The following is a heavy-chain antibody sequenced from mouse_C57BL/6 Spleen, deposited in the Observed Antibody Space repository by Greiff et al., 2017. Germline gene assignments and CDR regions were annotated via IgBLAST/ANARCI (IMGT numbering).Heavy chain of an antibody. D-gene: IGHD1-1*01. J-gene: IGHJ1*03. CDR2: INPSNGGT. Sequence: QVQLQQPGTELVKPGASVKLSCKASGYTFTSYWMHWVKQRPGQGLEWIGNINPSNGGTDYNEKFKSKATLTVDKSSSTAYMQLSSLTSEDSAVYYCAGYNGSTSYCYFDVWGTGTTVTVSS. CDR1: GYTFTSYW. CDR3: AGYNGSTSYCYFDV. V-gene: IGHV1-53*01.